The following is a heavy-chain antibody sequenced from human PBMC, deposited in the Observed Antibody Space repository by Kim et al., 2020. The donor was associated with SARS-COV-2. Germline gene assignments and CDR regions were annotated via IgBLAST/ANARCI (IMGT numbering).Heavy chain of an antibody. Sequence: SETLSLTCAVYGGSFSGYYWSWIRQPPGKGLEWIGEINHSGSTNYNPSLTKRFTISVDTSTNQFPLKLSSVTAADTAVYYCARGRWGFGGVNVMKFDIWGQGTMVTVSS. CDR2: INHSGST. CDR3: ARGRWGFGGVNVMKFDI. D-gene: IGHD3-16*02. J-gene: IGHJ3*02. V-gene: IGHV4-34*01. CDR1: GGSFSGYY.